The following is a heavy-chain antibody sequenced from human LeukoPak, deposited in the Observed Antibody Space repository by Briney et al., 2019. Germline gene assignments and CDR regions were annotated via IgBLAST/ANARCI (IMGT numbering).Heavy chain of an antibody. V-gene: IGHV4-34*01. D-gene: IGHD6-6*01. CDR2: INHSGST. CDR1: GGSFSGYY. Sequence: SETLSLTCAVCGGSFSGYYWSWIRQPPGKGLEWIEEINHSGSTNYNPSLKSRVTISVDTSKNQFSLKLSSVTAADTAVYYCARALPSSSDPFDYWGQGTLVTVSS. J-gene: IGHJ4*02. CDR3: ARALPSSSDPFDY.